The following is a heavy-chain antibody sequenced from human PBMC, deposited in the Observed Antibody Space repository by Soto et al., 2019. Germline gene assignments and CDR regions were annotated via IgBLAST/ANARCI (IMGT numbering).Heavy chain of an antibody. D-gene: IGHD6-19*01. V-gene: IGHV3-30*18. CDR3: AKDPGQWLVRGFDY. CDR1: GFTFSSYG. J-gene: IGHJ4*02. CDR2: ISYDGSNK. Sequence: QVQLVESGGGVVQPGRSLRLSCAASGFTFSSYGMHWVRQAPGKGLEWVAVISYDGSNKYYADSVKGRFTISRDNSKNTLYLQMNSLRAEDTAVYYCAKDPGQWLVRGFDYWGQGTLVTVSS.